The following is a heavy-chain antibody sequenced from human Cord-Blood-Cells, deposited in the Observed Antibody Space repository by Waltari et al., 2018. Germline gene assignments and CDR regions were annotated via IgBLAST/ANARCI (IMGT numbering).Heavy chain of an antibody. CDR2: INHSGST. Sequence: QVQLQQWGAGLLKPSETLSLTCAVYVGSFSGYYWSWIRQPPGKGLEWIGEINHSGSTNYNPSLKSRVTISVDTSKNQFSLKLSSVTAADTAVYYCARGLIVVVPAAMWGYYYGMDVWGQGTTVTVSS. CDR3: ARGLIVVVPAAMWGYYYGMDV. CDR1: VGSFSGYY. D-gene: IGHD2-2*01. J-gene: IGHJ6*02. V-gene: IGHV4-34*01.